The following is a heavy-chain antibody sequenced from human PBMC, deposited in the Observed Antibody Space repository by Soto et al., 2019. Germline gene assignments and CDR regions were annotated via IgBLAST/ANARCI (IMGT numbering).Heavy chain of an antibody. J-gene: IGHJ4*02. CDR3: ARSHSATWLFDY. Sequence: SETLSLTCNVSGGAISGRSNYWGWIRQPPGKGLEYIGSIYSGGSTYYNPSLKSRVTLSVDTSQNQFFLRLTSVTAADTAVYYCARSHSATWLFDYWGLGTQVTVSS. V-gene: IGHV4-39*01. D-gene: IGHD2-15*01. CDR2: IYSGGST. CDR1: GGAISGRSNY.